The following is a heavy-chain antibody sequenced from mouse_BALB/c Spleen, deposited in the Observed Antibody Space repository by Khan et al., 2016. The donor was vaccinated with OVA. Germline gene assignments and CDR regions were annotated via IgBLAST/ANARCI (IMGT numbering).Heavy chain of an antibody. CDR2: ISYSGYT. CDR3: ASVYGGYFDY. J-gene: IGHJ2*01. V-gene: IGHV3-2*02. CDR1: GFSFSSDYA. D-gene: IGHD1-1*01. Sequence: EVELQESGRGLVKPCQSLSLTCAVTGFSFSSDYAWYWIRKFPGKKLEWTGFISYSGYTNSNHSLKRRIPITRDKAKNQLFLQLNSLTTEDTATYYCASVYGGYFDYWGQGTTLTVSS.